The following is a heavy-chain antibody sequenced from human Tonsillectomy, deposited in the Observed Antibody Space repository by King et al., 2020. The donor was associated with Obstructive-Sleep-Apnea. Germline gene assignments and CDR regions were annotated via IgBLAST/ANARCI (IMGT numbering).Heavy chain of an antibody. Sequence: LQLQESGPGLVKPSQTLSLTCTVSVGSISSGGYYWSWIRQHPGKGLEWIGYIYYSGSTYYNPSLKSRVTISVDTSKNQFSLKLSPVTAADTAVYYCAQYSSGWYLADAFDIWGQGTMVTVSS. J-gene: IGHJ3*02. CDR1: VGSISSGGYY. CDR2: IYYSGST. CDR3: AQYSSGWYLADAFDI. D-gene: IGHD6-19*01. V-gene: IGHV4-31*03.